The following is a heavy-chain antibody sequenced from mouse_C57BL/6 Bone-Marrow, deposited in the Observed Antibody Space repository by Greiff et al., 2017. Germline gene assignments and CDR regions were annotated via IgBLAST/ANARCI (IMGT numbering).Heavy chain of an antibody. CDR3: AKNRDLLPLMDD. V-gene: IGHV2-2*01. D-gene: IGHD2-1*01. Sequence: QVQLKESGPGLVQPSQSLSITCTVSGFSLTSYGVHWVRQSPGKGLEWLGVIWSGGSTDYNAAFISRLSISKDNSKSQVFFKMNSLQADDTAIYYCAKNRDLLPLMDDWGKGTSVTVS. CDR2: IWSGGST. CDR1: GFSLTSYG. J-gene: IGHJ4*01.